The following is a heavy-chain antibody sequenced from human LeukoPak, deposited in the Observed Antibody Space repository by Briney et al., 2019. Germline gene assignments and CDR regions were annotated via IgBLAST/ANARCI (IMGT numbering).Heavy chain of an antibody. Sequence: GGSLRLSCAASGFTLGNHGMHWVRQAPGKGLEWVAIIYSDGVNKYCADSMKGRFIISRDTSKNTLFLEMESLRTEDTAVYYCARHRGSVFKGYMDVWGKGTTVTVSS. CDR1: GFTLGNHG. J-gene: IGHJ6*03. CDR2: IYSDGVNK. CDR3: ARHRGSVFKGYMDV. V-gene: IGHV3-33*01. D-gene: IGHD2-8*01.